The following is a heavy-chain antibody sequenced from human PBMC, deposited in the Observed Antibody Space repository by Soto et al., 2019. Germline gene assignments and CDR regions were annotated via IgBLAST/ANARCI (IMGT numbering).Heavy chain of an antibody. CDR2: MNPNSGNT. D-gene: IGHD2-8*01. J-gene: IGHJ6*03. CDR1: GYTFTSYD. CDR3: ARESGGYCTNGVCYDYYYMDV. V-gene: IGHV1-8*01. Sequence: GASVKVSCKASGYTFTSYDINWVRQATGQGLEWMGWMNPNSGNTGYAQKFQGRVTMTRNTSISTAYMELSSLRSEDTAVYYCARESGGYCTNGVCYDYYYMDVWGKGTTVTVS.